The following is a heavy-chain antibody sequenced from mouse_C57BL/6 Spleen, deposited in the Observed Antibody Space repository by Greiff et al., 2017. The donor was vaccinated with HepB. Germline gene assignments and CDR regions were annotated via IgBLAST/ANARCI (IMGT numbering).Heavy chain of an antibody. CDR3: APYSNLDY. Sequence: HVQLQQSGPELVKPGASVKISCKASGYAFSSSWMNWVKQRPGKGLEWIGRIYPGDGDTNYNGKFKGKATLTADKSSSTAYMQLSSLTSEDSAVYFCAPYSNLDYWGQGTTLTVSS. J-gene: IGHJ2*01. D-gene: IGHD2-5*01. CDR2: IYPGDGDT. V-gene: IGHV1-82*01. CDR1: GYAFSSSW.